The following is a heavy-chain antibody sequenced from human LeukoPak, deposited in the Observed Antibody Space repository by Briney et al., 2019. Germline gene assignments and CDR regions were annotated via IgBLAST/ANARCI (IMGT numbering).Heavy chain of an antibody. Sequence: GASVKVSCKASGGTFSSYAISWVRQAPGQGLEWMGIINPSGGSTSYAQKFQGRVTMTRDMSTGTVYMELSSLRSEDTAVYYCARDLALSSGWYVRHYFDYWGQGTLVTVSS. V-gene: IGHV1-46*01. J-gene: IGHJ4*02. CDR3: ARDLALSSGWYVRHYFDY. D-gene: IGHD6-19*01. CDR1: GGTFSSYA. CDR2: INPSGGST.